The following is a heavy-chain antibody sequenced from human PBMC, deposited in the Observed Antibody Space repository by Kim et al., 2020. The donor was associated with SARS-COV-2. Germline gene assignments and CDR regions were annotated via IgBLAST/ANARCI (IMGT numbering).Heavy chain of an antibody. Sequence: GGSLRLSCAASGFTFSSYGMHWVRQAPGKGLEWVAVISYDGSNKYYADSVKGRFTISRDNSKNTLYLQMNSLRAEDTAVYYCAKGMWGIVGATPFDYWGQGTLAT. D-gene: IGHD1-26*01. V-gene: IGHV3-30*18. J-gene: IGHJ4*02. CDR3: AKGMWGIVGATPFDY. CDR2: ISYDGSNK. CDR1: GFTFSSYG.